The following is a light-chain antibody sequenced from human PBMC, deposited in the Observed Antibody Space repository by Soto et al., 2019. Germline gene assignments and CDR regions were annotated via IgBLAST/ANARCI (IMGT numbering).Light chain of an antibody. CDR1: QSVSSSY. V-gene: IGKV3-20*01. CDR2: GAS. Sequence: EIVLTQSPGTLSLSPGERATLPCRASQSVSSSYFAWYQQKPGQAPRLLIYGASSRATGIPDRFSGSGSGTDFTLTISRLEPEDFAVYYCQHYGSSLWTFGQGTKVDIK. CDR3: QHYGSSLWT. J-gene: IGKJ1*01.